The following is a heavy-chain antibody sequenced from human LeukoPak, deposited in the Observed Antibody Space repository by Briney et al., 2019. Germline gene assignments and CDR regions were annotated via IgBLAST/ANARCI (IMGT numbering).Heavy chain of an antibody. CDR2: IYHGGAP. Sequence: PSQTLSLTCSVSGVSISSDGYYWTWIRQHPGKGLEWIGYIYHGGAPSPNPSLKSRVTISVDTSNNQFSLKLLSVPAADTAVYYCARDVQLIEDGEISRFDLWGQGTLVTVSS. CDR3: ARDVQLIEDGEISRFDL. CDR1: GVSISSDGYY. D-gene: IGHD2-2*01. V-gene: IGHV4-31*03. J-gene: IGHJ5*02.